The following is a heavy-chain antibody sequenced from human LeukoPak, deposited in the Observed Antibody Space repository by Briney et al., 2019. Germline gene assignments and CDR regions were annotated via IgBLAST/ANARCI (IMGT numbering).Heavy chain of an antibody. J-gene: IGHJ6*02. CDR3: ARAQSTYHYGMDV. Sequence: GGSLRLSCAASGFTFSTCAMSWVRQAPGKGLEWVSYISSSSSTIYYADPVKGRFTISRDNAKNSLYLQMNSLRAEDTAVYYCARAQSTYHYGMDVWGQGTTVTVSS. CDR2: ISSSSSTI. V-gene: IGHV3-48*01. D-gene: IGHD5/OR15-5a*01. CDR1: GFTFSTCA.